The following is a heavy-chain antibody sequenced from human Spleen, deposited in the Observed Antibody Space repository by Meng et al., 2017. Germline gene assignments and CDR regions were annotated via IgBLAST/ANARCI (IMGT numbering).Heavy chain of an antibody. CDR1: GGSISSGSYY. D-gene: IGHD6-13*01. J-gene: IGHJ4*02. V-gene: IGHV4-61*01. CDR2: FRYPGST. Sequence: SETLSLTCTVSGGSISSGSYYWSWIRQPPGKGLEWIGYFRYPGSTNSYPSLKSRVTISVDTSKNQFTLKLSSVTAADTAVYYCARYSIAAAGIYWGQGTLVTVSS. CDR3: ARYSIAAAGIY.